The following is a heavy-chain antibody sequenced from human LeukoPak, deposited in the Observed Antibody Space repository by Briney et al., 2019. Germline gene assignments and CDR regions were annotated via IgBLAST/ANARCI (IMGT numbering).Heavy chain of an antibody. Sequence: ASVKVSCKASGYTFTSYGFSWVRQAAGQGLEWVGWITPYNGNTNYAQKVQGRVTMTTDTSTRTAYMELRSLRSDDTAVYYCARERDGRSGDVRAFDMWGQGTMVTVSS. J-gene: IGHJ3*02. D-gene: IGHD1-26*01. CDR3: ARERDGRSGDVRAFDM. CDR1: GYTFTSYG. CDR2: ITPYNGNT. V-gene: IGHV1-18*01.